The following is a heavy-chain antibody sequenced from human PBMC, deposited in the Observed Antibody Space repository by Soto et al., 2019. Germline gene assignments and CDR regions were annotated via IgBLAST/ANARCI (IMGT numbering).Heavy chain of an antibody. CDR2: VQMSGTT. CDR3: AKDRSTMRWFDP. J-gene: IGHJ5*02. CDR1: GASVRSYH. D-gene: IGHD1-1*01. V-gene: IGHV4-4*07. Sequence: PSETLSLTCAVSGASVRSYHWSWIRQAAGKGLEWIGRVQMSGTTNYNPSLKTRVTMSLDTPKSEVSLRMTSVTAADTAVYFCAKDRSTMRWFDPWGQGILVTVSS.